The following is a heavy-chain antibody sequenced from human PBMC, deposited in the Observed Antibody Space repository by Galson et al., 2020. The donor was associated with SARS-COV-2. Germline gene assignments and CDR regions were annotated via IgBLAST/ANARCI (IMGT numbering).Heavy chain of an antibody. CDR2: INFGGNT. V-gene: IGHV4-34*01. D-gene: IGHD3-16*01. CDR3: ARGHRGVVPSPVLGLGPFYSYYYMDV. J-gene: IGHJ6*03. CDR1: GGSFSGYS. Sequence: SETLSLTCAVYGGSFSGYSWTWIRQTPGTGLEWIGEINFGGNTNYSPSLRSRVTVSVDTSNNQFSLNLRSVTAADTALYYCARGHRGVVPSPVLGLGPFYSYYYMDVWAKGTTVTVSS.